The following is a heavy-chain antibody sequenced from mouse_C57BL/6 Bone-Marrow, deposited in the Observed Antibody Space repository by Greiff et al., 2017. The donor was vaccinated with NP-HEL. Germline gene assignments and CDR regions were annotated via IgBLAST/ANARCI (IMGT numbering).Heavy chain of an antibody. CDR3: ASTDYVPLFDY. J-gene: IGHJ2*01. V-gene: IGHV1-81*01. CDR2: IYPRSGNT. D-gene: IGHD2-4*01. CDR1: GYTFTSYG. Sequence: QVQLQQSGAELARPGASVKLSCKASGYTFTSYGISWVKQRTGQGLEWIGEIYPRSGNTYYNEKFKGKATLTADKSSSTAYMELRSLTSEDSAVYFCASTDYVPLFDYWGQGTTLTVSS.